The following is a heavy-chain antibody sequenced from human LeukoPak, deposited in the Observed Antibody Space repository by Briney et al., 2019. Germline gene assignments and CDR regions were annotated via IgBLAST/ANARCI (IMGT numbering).Heavy chain of an antibody. CDR2: ITISSSSI. J-gene: IGHJ3*02. CDR3: ARDRSGSWGFDI. V-gene: IGHV3-48*02. Sequence: GGSLRLSCAASGFTFNNYAMSWVRQAPGKGLECVSYITISSSSIFYADSVRGRFTIYRENAKNSLYLQMNSLRDEDAAVYYCARDRSGSWGFDIWGQGTVVTVSS. D-gene: IGHD1-26*01. CDR1: GFTFNNYA.